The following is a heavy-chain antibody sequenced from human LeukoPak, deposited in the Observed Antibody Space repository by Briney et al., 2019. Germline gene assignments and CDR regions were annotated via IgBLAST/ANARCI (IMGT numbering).Heavy chain of an antibody. Sequence: PGGSLRLSCAASGFTFSSYSMSWVRQAPGKGLEWVSSISSSSSYIYYADSVKGRFTISRDNAKNSLYLQMNSLRAEDTAVYYCATLGDNWNYFDYWGQGTLVTVSS. CDR2: ISSSSSYI. J-gene: IGHJ4*02. CDR3: ATLGDNWNYFDY. D-gene: IGHD1-20*01. CDR1: GFTFSSYS. V-gene: IGHV3-21*01.